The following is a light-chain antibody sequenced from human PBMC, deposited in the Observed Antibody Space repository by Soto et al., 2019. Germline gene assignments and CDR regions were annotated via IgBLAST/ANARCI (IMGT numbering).Light chain of an antibody. J-gene: IGKJ3*01. V-gene: IGKV3-11*01. CDR1: QSVSSY. Sequence: EIVLTQSPATLSLSPGERATLSCRASQSVSSYLAWYQQKPGQAPRLLIYDASSRATGIPARFSGSGSGTDFTLTISSLEPEDFAVYYRQQRSNFFGPGTKVDIK. CDR3: QQRSNF. CDR2: DAS.